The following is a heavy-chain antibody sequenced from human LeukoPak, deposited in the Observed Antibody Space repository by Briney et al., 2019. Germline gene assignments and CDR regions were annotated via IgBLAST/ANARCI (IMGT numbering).Heavy chain of an antibody. CDR2: IGIVGDT. J-gene: IGHJ4*02. D-gene: IGHD5-12*01. V-gene: IGHV3-13*01. Sequence: GGSLRLSCAASGFTVSKYDMHWVRQATGKGLEWVSAIGIVGDTYYRGSVKGRFTMSRENGNNNVYLQMNSLRDGDTAVYYCAKQGYSGYDLYYFDYWGQGTLVTVSS. CDR3: AKQGYSGYDLYYFDY. CDR1: GFTVSKYD.